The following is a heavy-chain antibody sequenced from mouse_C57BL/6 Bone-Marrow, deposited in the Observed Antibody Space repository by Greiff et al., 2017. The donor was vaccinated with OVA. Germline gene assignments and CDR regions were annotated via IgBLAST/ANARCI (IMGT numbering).Heavy chain of an antibody. D-gene: IGHD1-1*01. V-gene: IGHV5-17*01. CDR3: ARPYYYGSAWFAY. Sequence: EVKLVEFGGGLVKPGGSLKLSCAASGFTFSDYGMHWVRQAPEKGLEWVAYISSGSSTIYYADTVKGRFTISRDNAKNTLFLQMTSLRSEDTAMYYCARPYYYGSAWFAYWGQGTLVTVSA. J-gene: IGHJ3*01. CDR2: ISSGSSTI. CDR1: GFTFSDYG.